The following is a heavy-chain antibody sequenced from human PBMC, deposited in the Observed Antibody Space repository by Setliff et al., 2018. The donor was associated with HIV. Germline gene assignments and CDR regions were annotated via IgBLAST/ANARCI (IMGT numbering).Heavy chain of an antibody. Sequence: SETLSLTCTVSGGSISSYYWSWIRQPPGKGLEWIGYIYTSGGINYNPSLKSRVTISVDTSKNQFSLKLTSVAAADTAVYYCAREGKTARVTKYFDYWGHGKLVTVSS. V-gene: IGHV4-4*09. CDR2: IYTSGGI. CDR1: GGSISSYY. J-gene: IGHJ4*01. CDR3: AREGKTARVTKYFDY. D-gene: IGHD5-18*01.